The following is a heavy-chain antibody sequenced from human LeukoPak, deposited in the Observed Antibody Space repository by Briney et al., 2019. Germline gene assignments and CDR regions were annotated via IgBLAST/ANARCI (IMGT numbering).Heavy chain of an antibody. CDR1: GYSFTSYW. J-gene: IGHJ3*02. CDR3: ARQKRGDGYNYNAFDI. Sequence: GESLKISCKGSGYSFTSYWIGWVRQMPVKGLEWMGIIYPGDSDTRYSPSFQGQVTISADKSISTAYLQWSSLKASDTAMYYCARQKRGDGYNYNAFDIWGQGTMVTVSS. D-gene: IGHD5-24*01. V-gene: IGHV5-51*01. CDR2: IYPGDSDT.